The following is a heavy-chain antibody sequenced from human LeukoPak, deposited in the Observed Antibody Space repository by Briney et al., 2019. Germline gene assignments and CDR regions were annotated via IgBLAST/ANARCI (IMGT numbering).Heavy chain of an antibody. CDR2: IIPIFGTA. V-gene: IGHV1-69*05. Sequence: SVKVSCKASGGTFSSYAISWVRQAPGQGLEWMGGIIPIFGTANYAQKLQGRVTMTTDTSTSTAYMELRSLRSDDTAVYYCARDPSNCSGGSCYWGLDYWGQGTLVTVSS. J-gene: IGHJ4*02. D-gene: IGHD2-15*01. CDR1: GGTFSSYA. CDR3: ARDPSNCSGGSCYWGLDY.